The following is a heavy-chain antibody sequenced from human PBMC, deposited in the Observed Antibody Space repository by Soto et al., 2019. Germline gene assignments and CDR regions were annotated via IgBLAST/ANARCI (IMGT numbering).Heavy chain of an antibody. J-gene: IGHJ4*02. CDR2: IYYSGST. V-gene: IGHV4-31*03. CDR3: ARRPTPEQQLVLDY. D-gene: IGHD6-13*01. CDR1: GGSISSGGYY. Sequence: QVQLQESGPGLVKPSQTLSLTCTVSGGSISSGGYYWSWIRQHPGKGLEWIGYIYYSGSTYYNPSLKSRGTISVDTSKNQFSLKLSSVTAADTAVYYCARRPTPEQQLVLDYWGQGTLVTVSS.